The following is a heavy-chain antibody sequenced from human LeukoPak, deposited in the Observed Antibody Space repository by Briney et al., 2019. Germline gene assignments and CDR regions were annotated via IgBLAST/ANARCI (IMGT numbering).Heavy chain of an antibody. Sequence: GGSLRLSCAASGFTFSSYAMHWVRQAPGKGLEWVAVIWYDGSNKYYADSVKGRFTISRDNSKSTLYLQMNSLRAEDTAVYYCARGSGNYYVRFDYWGQGTLVTVSS. CDR1: GFTFSSYA. D-gene: IGHD1-26*01. V-gene: IGHV3-33*08. CDR3: ARGSGNYYVRFDY. CDR2: IWYDGSNK. J-gene: IGHJ4*02.